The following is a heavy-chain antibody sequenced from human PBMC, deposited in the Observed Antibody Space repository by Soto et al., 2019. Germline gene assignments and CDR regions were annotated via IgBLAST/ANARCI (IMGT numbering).Heavy chain of an antibody. V-gene: IGHV1-18*01. J-gene: IGHJ6*03. CDR2: ISAYNGNT. CDR1: GYSFTNYG. Sequence: ASVKVSCKASGYSFTNYGITWVRQAPGQGFEWMGWISAYNGNTKYAQKLQGRVTMTTDASTSTAYLELRSLTSDDTAVYYCARDRGVAPTVDGNTHYYYYMDVWGKGTTVPSP. D-gene: IGHD6-19*01. CDR3: ARDRGVAPTVDGNTHYYYYMDV.